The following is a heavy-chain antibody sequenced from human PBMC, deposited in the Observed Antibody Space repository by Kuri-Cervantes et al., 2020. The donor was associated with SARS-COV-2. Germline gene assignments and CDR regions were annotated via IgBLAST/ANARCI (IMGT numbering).Heavy chain of an antibody. CDR2: IYSGGTT. Sequence: GESLKISCSASGFTFNAYSMHWVRQAPGKGLEWVSIIYSGGTTYYADSVKGRFTISRDNSKNTVNLRMNSLRGEDTALYYCARAGYSTGWFPDWYFDLWGRGTLVTVSS. J-gene: IGHJ2*01. V-gene: IGHV3-53*01. D-gene: IGHD6-19*01. CDR1: GFTFNAYS. CDR3: ARAGYSTGWFPDWYFDL.